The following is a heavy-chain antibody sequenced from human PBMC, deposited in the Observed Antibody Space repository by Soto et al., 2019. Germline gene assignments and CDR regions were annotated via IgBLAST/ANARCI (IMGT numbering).Heavy chain of an antibody. CDR2: VSAGGDMT. J-gene: IGHJ6*02. CDR3: ARGDRGGSGSPASYYYSGLDV. CDR1: GFTFSSYA. D-gene: IGHD3-10*01. Sequence: DVQLLESGGHLVQPGGSLRLSCAASGFTFSSYAMSWVRQAPGKGLEWVSSVSAGGDMTYYSDSVKGRFTISRDNSNNALFPQMNSLRIEEPALYYCARGDRGGSGSPASYYYSGLDVWGQGTTVTVS. V-gene: IGHV3-23*01.